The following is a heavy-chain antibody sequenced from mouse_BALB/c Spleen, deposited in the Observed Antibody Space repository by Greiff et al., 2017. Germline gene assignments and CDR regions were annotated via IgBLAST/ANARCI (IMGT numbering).Heavy chain of an antibody. D-gene: IGHD2-2*01. J-gene: IGHJ4*01. Sequence: EVKLVESGGGLVKPGGSLKLSCAASGFAFSSYDMSWVRQTPEKRLEWVAYISSGGGSTYYPDTVKGRFTISRDNAKNTLYLQMSSLKSEDTAMYYCARRGYGYAMDYWGQGTSVTVSS. V-gene: IGHV5-12-1*01. CDR1: GFAFSSYD. CDR3: ARRGYGYAMDY. CDR2: ISSGGGST.